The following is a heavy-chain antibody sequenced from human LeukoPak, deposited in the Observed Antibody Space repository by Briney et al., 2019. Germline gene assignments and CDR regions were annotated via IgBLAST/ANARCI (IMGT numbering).Heavy chain of an antibody. D-gene: IGHD6-19*01. V-gene: IGHV3-30*02. CDR3: AKETIAVPGTGYYYYYMDV. CDR1: GFTFSSYG. Sequence: GGSLRLSCAASGFTFSSYGMHWVRQAPGKGLEWVAFIRYDGSNKYYTDSVKGRFTISRDNSKNTLYLQMNSLRAEDTAVYYCAKETIAVPGTGYYYYYMDVWGKGTTVTISS. J-gene: IGHJ6*03. CDR2: IRYDGSNK.